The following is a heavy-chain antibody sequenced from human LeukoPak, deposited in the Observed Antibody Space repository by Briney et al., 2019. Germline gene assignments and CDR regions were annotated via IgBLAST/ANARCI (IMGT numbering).Heavy chain of an antibody. Sequence: PSGGSLRLSCAASGFTFSGYWMSWVRQAPGKGLEWVANIKQDGSEKYYVDSVKGRFTISRDNAKNSLYLQMNSLRAEDTAVYYCARDSSSWYLDYWGQGTLVTVSS. CDR1: GFTFSGYW. CDR2: IKQDGSEK. J-gene: IGHJ4*02. CDR3: ARDSSSWYLDY. D-gene: IGHD6-13*01. V-gene: IGHV3-7*01.